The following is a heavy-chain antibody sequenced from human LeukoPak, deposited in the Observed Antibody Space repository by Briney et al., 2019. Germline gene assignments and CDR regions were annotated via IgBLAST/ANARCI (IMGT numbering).Heavy chain of an antibody. CDR1: GFTFSSYG. V-gene: IGHV3-30*02. J-gene: IGHJ4*02. CDR3: AKDLIGYCSTTSCWGGFDY. Sequence: PGGSLRLSCAASGFTFSSYGMHWVRQAPGKGLEWVAFIRHDGSNKYYADSVKGRFTISRDNSKNTLYLQMNSLRAEDTAVYYCAKDLIGYCSTTSCWGGFDYWGQGTLVTVSS. CDR2: IRHDGSNK. D-gene: IGHD2-2*03.